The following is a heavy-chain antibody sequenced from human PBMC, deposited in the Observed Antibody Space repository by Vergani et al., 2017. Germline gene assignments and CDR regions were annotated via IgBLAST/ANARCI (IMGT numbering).Heavy chain of an antibody. CDR3: ARSLGIAARPGGMDV. CDR2: IYYSGST. Sequence: QVQLQESGPGLVKPSDTLSLTCAVSGYSISSSNWWGWIRQPPGKGLEWIGYIYYSGSTYYNPSIKSRVTMSVDTSKNQFSLKLSSVTAVDTAVYYCARSLGIAARPGGMDVWGQGTTVTVSS. D-gene: IGHD6-6*01. J-gene: IGHJ6*02. CDR1: GYSISSSNW. V-gene: IGHV4-28*07.